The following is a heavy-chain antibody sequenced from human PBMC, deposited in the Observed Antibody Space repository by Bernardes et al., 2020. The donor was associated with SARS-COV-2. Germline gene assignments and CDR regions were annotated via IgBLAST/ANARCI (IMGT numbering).Heavy chain of an antibody. CDR1: GFTFSSYA. CDR3: ARASATTYYYYYYGMDV. J-gene: IGHJ6*02. Sequence: GGSLRLSCAASGFTFSSYAMHWVRQAPGKGLEYVSAISSNGGSTYYANSVKGRFTISRDNPKNTLYLQMGSLRAEDMAVYYCARASATTYYYYYYGMDVWGQGTTVTVSS. V-gene: IGHV3-64*01. D-gene: IGHD5-12*01. CDR2: ISSNGGST.